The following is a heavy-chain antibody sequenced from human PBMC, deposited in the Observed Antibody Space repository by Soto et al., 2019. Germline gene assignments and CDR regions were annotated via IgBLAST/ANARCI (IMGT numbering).Heavy chain of an antibody. CDR2: IDWDDDK. J-gene: IGHJ4*02. Sequence: SGPTLVNPTQTLTLTCTFSGFSLSTSGMCVSWIRQPPGKALEWLARIDWDDDKYYSTSLKTRLTISKDTSKNQVVLTMTNMDLVDTATYYCARMTLDSSWYRTGPFDYWGQGTLVTVSS. V-gene: IGHV2-70*11. CDR1: GFSLSTSGMC. CDR3: ARMTLDSSWYRTGPFDY. D-gene: IGHD6-13*01.